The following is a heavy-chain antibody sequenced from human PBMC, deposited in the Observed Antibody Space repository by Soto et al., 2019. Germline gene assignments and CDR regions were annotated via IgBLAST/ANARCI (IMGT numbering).Heavy chain of an antibody. CDR2: VSGSGGST. D-gene: IGHD3-10*01. CDR1: GFTFSSYA. J-gene: IGHJ6*02. CDR3: ASPTPNTIYYYYYYGMDV. V-gene: IGHV3-23*01. Sequence: GGSLRLSCAASGFTFSSYAMSWVRQAPGKGLEWVSSVSGSGGSTYYADSVKGRFTISRDNSKNTLYLQMNSLRAEDTAVYYCASPTPNTIYYYYYYGMDVWGQGTTVTVSS.